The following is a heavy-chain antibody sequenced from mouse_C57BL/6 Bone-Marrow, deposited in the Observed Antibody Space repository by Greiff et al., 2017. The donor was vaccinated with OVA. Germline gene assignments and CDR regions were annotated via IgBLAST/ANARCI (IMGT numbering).Heavy chain of an antibody. V-gene: IGHV5-4*01. CDR1: GFTFSSYA. Sequence: EVQVVESGGGLVKPGGSLKLSCAASGFTFSSYAMSWVRQTPEKRLEWVATISDGGSYTYYPDNVKGRFTISRDNAKNNLYLQMSHLKSEDTAMYYCARVGVVALDYWGQGTTLTVSS. CDR2: ISDGGSYT. J-gene: IGHJ2*01. D-gene: IGHD1-1*01. CDR3: ARVGVVALDY.